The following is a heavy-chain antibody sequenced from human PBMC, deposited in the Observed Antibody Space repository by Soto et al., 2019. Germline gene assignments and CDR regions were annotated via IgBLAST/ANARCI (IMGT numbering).Heavy chain of an antibody. J-gene: IGHJ5*02. V-gene: IGHV4-34*01. CDR2: INHSGST. Sequence: SETLSLTCAVYGGSFSGYYWSWIRQPPGKGLEWIGEINHSGSTNYNPSLKSRVTISVDTSKNQFSLKLSSVTAADTAVYYCARMSTDFWSGFLFDPWGQGTLVTVSS. CDR1: GGSFSGYY. D-gene: IGHD3-3*01. CDR3: ARMSTDFWSGFLFDP.